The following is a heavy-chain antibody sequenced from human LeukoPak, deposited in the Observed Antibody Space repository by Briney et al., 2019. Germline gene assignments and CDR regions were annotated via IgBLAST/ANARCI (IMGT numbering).Heavy chain of an antibody. J-gene: IGHJ4*02. D-gene: IGHD6-13*01. CDR1: GHTLTELS. V-gene: IGHV1-24*01. Sequence: GASVKVSCKVSGHTLTELSMHWVRQAPGKGLEWMGGFDPEDGETIYAQKFQGRVTMTEDTSTDTAYMELSSLRSEDTAVYYCATVAIAAAGTRFMVYYFDYWGQGTLVTVSS. CDR2: FDPEDGET. CDR3: ATVAIAAAGTRFMVYYFDY.